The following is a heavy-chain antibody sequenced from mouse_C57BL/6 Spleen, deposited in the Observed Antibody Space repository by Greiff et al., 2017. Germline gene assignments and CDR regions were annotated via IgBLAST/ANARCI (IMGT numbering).Heavy chain of an antibody. V-gene: IGHV10-1*01. CDR1: GFSFNTYA. CDR2: IRSKSNNYAT. Sequence: EVQVVESGGGLVQPKGSLKLSCAASGFSFNTYAMNWVRQAPGKGLEWVARIRSKSNNYATYYADSVKDRFTISRDDSESMLYLQMNNLKTEDTAMYYCVTYGSSYYAMDYWGQGTSVTVSS. J-gene: IGHJ4*01. CDR3: VTYGSSYYAMDY. D-gene: IGHD1-1*01.